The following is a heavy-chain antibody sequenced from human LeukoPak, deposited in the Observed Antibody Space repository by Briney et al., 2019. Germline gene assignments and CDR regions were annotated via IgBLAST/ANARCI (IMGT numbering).Heavy chain of an antibody. CDR2: ISSGSSYI. CDR3: VRDAARGMKFWFDP. CDR1: GFTLSNYN. D-gene: IGHD3-10*01. Sequence: GGSLRLSCVASGFTLSNYNMNWVRQTPGKGLQWVSSISSGSSYIYYVDSVKGRFTTSRDNAKNSVYLQMNSLRAEDTAVYYCVRDAARGMKFWFDPWGQGTLVTVSS. J-gene: IGHJ5*02. V-gene: IGHV3-21*01.